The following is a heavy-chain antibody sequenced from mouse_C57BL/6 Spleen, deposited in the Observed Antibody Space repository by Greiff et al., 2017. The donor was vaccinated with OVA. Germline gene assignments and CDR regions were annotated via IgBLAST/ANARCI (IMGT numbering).Heavy chain of an antibody. Sequence: QVQLQQSGAELARPGASVKLSCKASGYTFTSYGISWVKQRTGQGLEWIGEIYPRSGNTYYNEKFKGKATLTADKSSSTAYMELRSLTSEDSAVYFCARDGLEYHYAMDYWGQGTSVTVSA. V-gene: IGHV1-81*01. J-gene: IGHJ4*01. CDR2: IYPRSGNT. D-gene: IGHD5-1*01. CDR3: ARDGLEYHYAMDY. CDR1: GYTFTSYG.